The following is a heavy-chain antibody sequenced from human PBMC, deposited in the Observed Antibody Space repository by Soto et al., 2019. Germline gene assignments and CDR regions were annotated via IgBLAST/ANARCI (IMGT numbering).Heavy chain of an antibody. D-gene: IGHD3-3*01. J-gene: IGHJ4*02. V-gene: IGHV4-59*01. CDR1: GGSISSYY. CDR3: ARSGLRFLEWFPGGSSDY. CDR2: IYYSGST. Sequence: PSETLSLTCTVSGGSISSYYWSWIRQPPGKGLEWIGYIYYSGSTNYNPSLKSRVTISVDTSKNQFSLKLSSVTAADTAVYYCARSGLRFLEWFPGGSSDYWGQGTLVTVSS.